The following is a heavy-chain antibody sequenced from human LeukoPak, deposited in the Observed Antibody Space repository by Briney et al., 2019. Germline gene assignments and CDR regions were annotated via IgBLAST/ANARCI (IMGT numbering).Heavy chain of an antibody. CDR2: VYSTGHT. D-gene: IGHD3-16*01. CDR3: AKPRFGNPHFDY. J-gene: IGHJ4*01. CDR1: DDSISTYY. Sequence: SETLSLTCSVSDDSISTYYWSWLRQPQGKGPEWMGFVYSTGHTNYNLSLKSRVTMSLDTSKKQVSLELNSVTAADTAVYYCAKPRFGNPHFDYWGQGSLATVAS. V-gene: IGHV4-59*08.